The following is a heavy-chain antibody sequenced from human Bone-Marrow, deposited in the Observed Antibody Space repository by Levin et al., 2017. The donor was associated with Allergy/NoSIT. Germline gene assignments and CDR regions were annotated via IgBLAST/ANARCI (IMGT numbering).Heavy chain of an antibody. CDR3: AREGGTMGRGDGMDV. Sequence: PGGSLRLSCATSGFTFSSYGMHWVRQAPGKGLEWVAGLWYDGNDKYYVESVKGRFTISRDRSENTLYLQMDSLRVEDTAIYYCAREGGTMGRGDGMDVWGQGTTVSVSS. V-gene: IGHV3-33*01. CDR2: LWYDGNDK. J-gene: IGHJ6*02. D-gene: IGHD3-10*01. CDR1: GFTFSSYG.